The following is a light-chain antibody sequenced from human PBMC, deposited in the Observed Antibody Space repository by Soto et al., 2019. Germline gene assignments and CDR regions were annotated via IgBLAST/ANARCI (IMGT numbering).Light chain of an antibody. CDR1: QSVSSSY. J-gene: IGKJ1*01. Sequence: EIVLTQSPGTLSLSPGDRGTLSCRASQSVSSSYLAWYQQIPGQPPRLLIYDASSRATGIPDRFSGSGSGTDSTLTISRLEPEDFAVYYCQHYGSSPTFGQGTKVDIK. V-gene: IGKV3-20*01. CDR2: DAS. CDR3: QHYGSSPT.